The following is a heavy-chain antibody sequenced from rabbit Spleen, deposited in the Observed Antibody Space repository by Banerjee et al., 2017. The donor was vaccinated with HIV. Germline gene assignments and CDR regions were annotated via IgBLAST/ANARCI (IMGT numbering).Heavy chain of an antibody. V-gene: IGHV1S45*01. D-gene: IGHD8-1*01. CDR2: IDIGSSGFT. CDR1: GFSFSDRDV. CDR3: ARDAGTSFSTYGMDL. J-gene: IGHJ6*01. Sequence: QEQLEESGGGLVKPGGTLTLTCKASGFSFSDRDVMCWVRQAPGKGLEWIACIDIGSSGFTYFASWAKGRFTISKTSSTTVTLQMTSLTAADTATYFCARDAGTSFSTYGMDLWGQGTLVTVS.